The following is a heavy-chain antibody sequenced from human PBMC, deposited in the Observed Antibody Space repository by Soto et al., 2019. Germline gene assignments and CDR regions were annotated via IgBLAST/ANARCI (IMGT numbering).Heavy chain of an antibody. Sequence: ASVKVSCKASGGTFSSYTISWVRQAPGQGLEWMGRIIPILGIANYAQKFQGRVTITADKSTSTAYMELSSLRSEDTAVYYCASGSSNRSFDPWGQGTLVTVSS. CDR3: ASGSSNRSFDP. CDR1: GGTFSSYT. J-gene: IGHJ5*02. V-gene: IGHV1-69*02. D-gene: IGHD4-4*01. CDR2: IIPILGIA.